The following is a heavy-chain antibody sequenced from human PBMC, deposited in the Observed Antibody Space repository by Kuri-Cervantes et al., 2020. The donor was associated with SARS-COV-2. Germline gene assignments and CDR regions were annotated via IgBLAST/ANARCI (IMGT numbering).Heavy chain of an antibody. D-gene: IGHD2-15*01. CDR3: ASSRGRSGGSCCRGAFDY. J-gene: IGHJ4*02. V-gene: IGHV3-21*04. CDR1: GFTFSSYS. Sequence: GESLKISCAASGFTFSSYSMNWVRQAPGKGLEWVSSISSSSSYIYYADSVKGRFTISRDNAKNSLYLQMNSLRAEDTAVYYCASSRGRSGGSCCRGAFDYWGQGTLVTVSS. CDR2: ISSSSSYI.